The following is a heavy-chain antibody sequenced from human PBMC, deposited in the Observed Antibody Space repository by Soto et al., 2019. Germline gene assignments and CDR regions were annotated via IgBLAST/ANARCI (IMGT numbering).Heavy chain of an antibody. CDR3: ARAAAYCLDS. D-gene: IGHD6-25*01. Sequence: QVQLQESGPGLVKPSETLPLTCAVSGGSISNGNWWSWVRQPPGKGLEWIGENYHSGRTNYNPSLKSRVSISVDTSKNQFSLKLTSVTAADTAIYYCARAAAYCLDSWGQGTLVTVAS. J-gene: IGHJ4*02. CDR1: GGSISNGNW. CDR2: NYHSGRT. V-gene: IGHV4-4*02.